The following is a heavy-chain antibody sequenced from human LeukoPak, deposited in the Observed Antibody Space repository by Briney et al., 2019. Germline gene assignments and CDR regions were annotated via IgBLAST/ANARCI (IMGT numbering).Heavy chain of an antibody. CDR3: ARDSVRGIAVADTYYYYYYGMDV. J-gene: IGHJ6*02. V-gene: IGHV1-46*01. CDR2: INPSGGST. CDR1: GGTFSSYA. D-gene: IGHD6-19*01. Sequence: ASVKVSCKASGGTFSSYAISWVRQAPGQGLEWMGIINPSGGSTSYAQKFQGRVTMTRDTSTSTVYMELSSLRSEDTAVYYCARDSVRGIAVADTYYYYYYGMDVWGQGTTVTVSS.